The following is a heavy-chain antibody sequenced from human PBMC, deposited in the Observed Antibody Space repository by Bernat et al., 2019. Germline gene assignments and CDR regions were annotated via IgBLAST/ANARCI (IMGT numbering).Heavy chain of an antibody. CDR3: TRVRRGIAADY. Sequence: QVQLQESGPGLVKPSQALSLTCAVSSGSISDATYHWGWVRQPPGTGLESIGSLYYTGITYYNPSLKSRVTISADTSKNHFSLNLISVNAADTAVYFCTRVRRGIAADYWGQGTLVTVSS. CDR2: LYYTGIT. CDR1: SGSISDATYH. D-gene: IGHD6-13*01. J-gene: IGHJ4*02. V-gene: IGHV4-39*02.